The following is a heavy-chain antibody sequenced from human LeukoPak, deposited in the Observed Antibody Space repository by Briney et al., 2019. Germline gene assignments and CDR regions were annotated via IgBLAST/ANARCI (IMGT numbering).Heavy chain of an antibody. CDR2: ISWNSGSI. CDR1: GFTFDDYA. Sequence: GGSLRLSCAASGFTFDDYAMHWVRQAPGKGLEWVSGISWNSGSIGYADSVKGRFTISRDNAKNSLYSQMNSLRAEDTALYYCAKSTSYDGSGSFDYWGQGTLVTVSS. V-gene: IGHV3-9*01. CDR3: AKSTSYDGSGSFDY. D-gene: IGHD3-22*01. J-gene: IGHJ4*01.